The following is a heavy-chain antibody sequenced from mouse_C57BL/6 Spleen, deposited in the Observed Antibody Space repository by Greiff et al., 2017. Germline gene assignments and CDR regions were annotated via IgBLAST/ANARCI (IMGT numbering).Heavy chain of an antibody. Sequence: VQLQQSGPELVKPGDSVKISCKASGYSFTGYFMNWVMQSHGKSLEWIGRINPYNGDTFYNQKFKGKATLTVDKSSSTAHMELRSLTSEDAAVYYCAREKDLTVVPPFAYWGQGTLVTVSA. V-gene: IGHV1-20*01. CDR1: GYSFTGYF. D-gene: IGHD1-1*01. CDR3: AREKDLTVVPPFAY. CDR2: INPYNGDT. J-gene: IGHJ3*01.